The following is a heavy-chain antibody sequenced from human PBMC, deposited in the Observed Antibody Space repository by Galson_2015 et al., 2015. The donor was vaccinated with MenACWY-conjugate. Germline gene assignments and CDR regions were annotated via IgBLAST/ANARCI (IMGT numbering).Heavy chain of an antibody. V-gene: IGHV1-69*04. J-gene: IGHJ6*02. CDR3: ARVCGGDCYSTIYYYCGMDV. CDR1: GGTFSNYA. D-gene: IGHD2-21*02. Sequence: SVKVSCKASGGTFSNYAITWVRQAPGQGLEWMGRIIPIFGIAKYAQKFQGRVTIIADKSTSTAYMELASLRSEDTAVYYCARVCGGDCYSTIYYYCGMDVWGQGTTVTVSS. CDR2: IIPIFGIA.